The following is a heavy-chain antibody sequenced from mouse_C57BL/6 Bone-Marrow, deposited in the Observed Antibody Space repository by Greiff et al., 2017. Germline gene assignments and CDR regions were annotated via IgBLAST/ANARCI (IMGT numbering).Heavy chain of an antibody. CDR3: SKHINYAWFAY. CDR2: IWGGGST. V-gene: IGHV2-9*01. D-gene: IGHD2-1*01. CDR1: GFSLTSYG. J-gene: IGHJ3*01. Sequence: QVQLKESGPGLVAPSQSLSITCTVSGFSLTSYGVDWVRQPPGKGLEWVGVIWGGGSTNYNSELMSRLSISKDNSQSQVFLIMNSLQTYDTSMYYCSKHINYAWFAYWGQGTLVTVSA.